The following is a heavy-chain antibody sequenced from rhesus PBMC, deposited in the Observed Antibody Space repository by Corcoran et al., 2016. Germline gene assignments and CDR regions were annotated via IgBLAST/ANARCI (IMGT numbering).Heavy chain of an antibody. D-gene: IGHD5-24*01. CDR3: ARAGPYSDHAESVEL. CDR1: RGSIGVYY. Sequence: QVHLQESGPGLVKPSETLSLTCAVFRGSIGVYYCSWIRQVPGKGLEWIGYIGGKNGTTDNKSSLWCRVSSPTDTSTNQFSRGLRAVNAADTALYYCARAGPYSDHAESVELWGRGAQVIVSS. CDR2: IGGKNGTT. J-gene: IGHJ1*01. V-gene: IGHV4-165*01.